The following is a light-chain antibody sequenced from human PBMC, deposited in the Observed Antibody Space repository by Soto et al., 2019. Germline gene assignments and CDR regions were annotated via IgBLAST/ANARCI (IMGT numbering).Light chain of an antibody. CDR1: QSVSSSY. CDR3: QQYDSSQLT. J-gene: IGKJ4*01. V-gene: IGKV3-20*01. CDR2: GAS. Sequence: EIVLTQSPGTLSLSPGERATLSCRASQSVSSSYLAWYQQKPGQAPRLLIYGASSRATGIPDRFSGSGSGTDFTLTISRLEPEDFAVYYCQQYDSSQLTFGGGTTVEIK.